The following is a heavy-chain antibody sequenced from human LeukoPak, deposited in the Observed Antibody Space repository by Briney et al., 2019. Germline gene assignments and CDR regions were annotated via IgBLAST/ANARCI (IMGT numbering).Heavy chain of an antibody. Sequence: GGSLRLSCEASGFTFNTFAMHWVRQPPGKGLEWVALISYDGSDKIYTDSVKGRFTISRDNSESTLYLQMDSLRGDDAAVYYCAKAVGRISWSFDYWGQGALVTVSS. CDR1: GFTFNTFA. D-gene: IGHD6-13*01. J-gene: IGHJ4*02. CDR3: AKAVGRISWSFDY. CDR2: ISYDGSDK. V-gene: IGHV3-30*18.